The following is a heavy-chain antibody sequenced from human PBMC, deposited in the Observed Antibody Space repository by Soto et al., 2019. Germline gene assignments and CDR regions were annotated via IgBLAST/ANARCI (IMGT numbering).Heavy chain of an antibody. CDR3: SREQWLYGPFDY. D-gene: IGHD6-19*01. Sequence: HVQLQESGPGLVKPSQTLSLTCTISGGSISSGGYYWSWIRQHPGKGLEWIGYSFNSVTTNSNPSLNSRVTMSVDTSKNQFSLTVSSVTAADTAVYYWSREQWLYGPFDYWGQGTLFTVSS. CDR2: SFNSVTT. CDR1: GGSISSGGYY. J-gene: IGHJ4*02. V-gene: IGHV4-31*03.